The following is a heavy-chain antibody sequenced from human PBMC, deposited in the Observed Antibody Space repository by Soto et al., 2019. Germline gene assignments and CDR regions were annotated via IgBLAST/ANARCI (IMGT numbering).Heavy chain of an antibody. V-gene: IGHV4-39*01. Sequence: QLHLQESGPGLVKPSETLSLTCSVSGYSVSSSDYYWAWIRQPPGKGLEWIGSMFYSGLTYYNPSLKSRVTLSVDTSKNQFSVRLNSVTAAETAVYYCAPLSVSLSGPYGIHVWGQGTTVTVSS. D-gene: IGHD2-15*01. CDR3: APLSVSLSGPYGIHV. CDR1: GYSVSSSDYY. J-gene: IGHJ6*02. CDR2: MFYSGLT.